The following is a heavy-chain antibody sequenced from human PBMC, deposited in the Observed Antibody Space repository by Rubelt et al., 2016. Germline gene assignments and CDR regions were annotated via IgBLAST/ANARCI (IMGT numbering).Heavy chain of an antibody. Sequence: EVQLLESGGGLVQPGGSLRLSCAASGFTFSSYAMSWVRQAPGKGLEWVSGVSGSGGSTYYADSVKGRFTISRDNSRNTMYLQMSSLRAGDTAAYYCARSLGGSDYWGQGTLVTVSS. CDR1: GFTFSSYA. CDR2: VSGSGGST. D-gene: IGHD1-26*01. CDR3: ARSLGGSDY. J-gene: IGHJ4*02. V-gene: IGHV3-23*01.